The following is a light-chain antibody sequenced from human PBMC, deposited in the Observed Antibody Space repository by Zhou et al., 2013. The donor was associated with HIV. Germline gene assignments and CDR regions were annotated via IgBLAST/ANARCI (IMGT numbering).Light chain of an antibody. CDR3: QQYYSYPLT. CDR1: HSINNY. V-gene: IGKV1-8*01. CDR2: SAS. Sequence: VRMTQSPSSISASTGDMISISCRASHSINNYLAWFQVKPGKAPKLLIYSASNLHVGVPSRFSGAGSGTDFTLTISCLQSDDFAVYYCQQYYSYPLTFGGGTALEI. J-gene: IGKJ4*01.